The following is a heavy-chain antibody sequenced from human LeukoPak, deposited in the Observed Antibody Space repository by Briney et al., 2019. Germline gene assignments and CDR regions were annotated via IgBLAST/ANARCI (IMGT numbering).Heavy chain of an antibody. J-gene: IGHJ6*02. CDR3: SREQYTSGGSGWFGMDV. Sequence: KPSETLSLICSVSGGSLSTYYWTWTRQPPGKGLEWIGFIHQSGSTEYNPSLKSRVTMSLDTSRNQFSLKMSTVTAADTAVYYCSREQYTSGGSGWFGMDVWGQGTTVTVSS. V-gene: IGHV4-59*12. CDR1: GGSLSTYY. CDR2: IHQSGST. D-gene: IGHD6-19*01.